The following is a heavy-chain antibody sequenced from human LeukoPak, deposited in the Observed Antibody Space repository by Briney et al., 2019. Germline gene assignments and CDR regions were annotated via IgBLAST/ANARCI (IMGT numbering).Heavy chain of an antibody. CDR3: ARVRSSSSSKYYYYYGMDV. V-gene: IGHV4-59*01. CDR2: IYYSEST. J-gene: IGHJ6*02. D-gene: IGHD6-6*01. Sequence: PSETLSLTSTVSGGSISIYYWSWIRQPPGKGLEWIGYIYYSESTNYNPSLKSRVTISVDTSKNQFSLKLSSVTAADTAVYYCARVRSSSSSKYYYYYGMDVWGQGTTVTVSS. CDR1: GGSISIYY.